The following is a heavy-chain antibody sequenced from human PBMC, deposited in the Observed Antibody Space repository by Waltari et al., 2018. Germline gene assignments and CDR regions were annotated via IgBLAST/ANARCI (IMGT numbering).Heavy chain of an antibody. CDR2: MYSDGRT. CDR3: AKDAGPVAAEGDY. D-gene: IGHD6-19*01. Sequence: EVQLVESGGGLVQPGGSLRLSCAASGFTVSSNYMSWVRQAPGKGLEWVSLMYSDGRTYYSDSVKCRFTISRDKYKNTVYLQMSCLRVEDTAVYYCAKDAGPVAAEGDYWGQGTLVTVSS. J-gene: IGHJ4*02. V-gene: IGHV3-66*01. CDR1: GFTVSSNY.